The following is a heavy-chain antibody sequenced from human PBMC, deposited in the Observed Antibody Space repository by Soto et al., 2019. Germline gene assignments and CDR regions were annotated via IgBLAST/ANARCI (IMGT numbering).Heavy chain of an antibody. CDR1: GYSINSGVYF. Sequence: KSSETLSLTCAVSGYSINSGVYFWGWIRQPPGKGLEWIGSVFHSGTTYSNPSLKSRITISVDTSKNQFSLDLRSVTAADTAVYYCARDPHYYENIDYLDYWGNGILVTVSS. J-gene: IGHJ4*01. D-gene: IGHD3-22*01. V-gene: IGHV4-38-2*02. CDR3: ARDPHYYENIDYLDY. CDR2: VFHSGTT.